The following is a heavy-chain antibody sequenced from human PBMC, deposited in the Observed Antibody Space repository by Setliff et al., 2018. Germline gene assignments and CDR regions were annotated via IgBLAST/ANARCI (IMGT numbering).Heavy chain of an antibody. CDR3: ARASRFGTIVYRGDYYMDV. CDR1: GYTFSSYA. V-gene: IGHV7-4-1*02. CDR2: INTNTGNP. Sequence: ASVKVSCKASGYTFSSYAMNWVRQAPGQGLEWMGWINTNTGNPTYAQDFTGRFVFSLDTSVSTAYLQISSLKAEDTAVYYCARASRFGTIVYRGDYYMDVWGEGTTVTVSS. D-gene: IGHD3-10*01. J-gene: IGHJ6*03.